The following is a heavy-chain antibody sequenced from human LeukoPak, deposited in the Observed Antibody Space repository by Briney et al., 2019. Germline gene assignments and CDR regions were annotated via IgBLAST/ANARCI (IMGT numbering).Heavy chain of an antibody. D-gene: IGHD3-9*01. CDR2: ISGSGGST. CDR1: GFTFSSYG. V-gene: IGHV3-23*01. CDR3: AKRAPGYFDWLFDFDY. Sequence: PGGSLRLSCAASGFTFSSYGMSWVRQAPGKGLEWVSAISGSGGSTYYADSVKGRFTISRDNSKNTLYLQMNSLRAEDTAVYYCAKRAPGYFDWLFDFDYWGQGTLVTVSS. J-gene: IGHJ4*02.